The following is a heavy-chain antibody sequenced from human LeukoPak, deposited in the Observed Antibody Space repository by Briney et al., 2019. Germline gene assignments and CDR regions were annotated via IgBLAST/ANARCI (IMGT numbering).Heavy chain of an antibody. CDR3: ARQRYSSGWTYFDY. V-gene: IGHV4-39*07. D-gene: IGHD6-19*01. Sequence: SETLSLTCTFSVCSISSSSYYWGWIRQPPGKGMEWMGSIYYSGCTYYNPSLKRRVTISVDTSKRQFSMKLRSVSAADTAAYYCARQRYSSGWTYFDYWGEGTLVTASS. J-gene: IGHJ4*02. CDR2: IYYSGCT. CDR1: VCSISSSSYY.